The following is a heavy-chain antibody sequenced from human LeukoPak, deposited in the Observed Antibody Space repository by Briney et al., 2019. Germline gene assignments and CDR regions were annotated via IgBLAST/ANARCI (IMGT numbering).Heavy chain of an antibody. Sequence: GGSLRLSCAASGLTFSSYGMHWVRQAPGKGLEWVAVISYDESNKYYADSVKGRFTVSRDNSKNTLSLQMNSLRAEDTAVYYCVRVRDSSNWYVFDVWGQGTMVTVSS. J-gene: IGHJ3*01. CDR3: VRVRDSSNWYVFDV. D-gene: IGHD6-13*01. CDR2: ISYDESNK. CDR1: GLTFSSYG. V-gene: IGHV3-30*03.